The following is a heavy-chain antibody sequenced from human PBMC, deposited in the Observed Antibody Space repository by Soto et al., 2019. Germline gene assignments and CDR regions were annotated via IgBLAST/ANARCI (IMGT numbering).Heavy chain of an antibody. CDR2: ISGSGGST. CDR3: VKDTREGQWLVGGYFQH. Sequence: EVQLLESGGGLVQPGGSLRLSCAASGFTFSSYAMSCVRQAPGKGLEWVSAISGSGGSTYYADSVKGRFTISRDNSKNTLYLQMNSLRAEDTAVYYCVKDTREGQWLVGGYFQHWGQGTLVTVSS. V-gene: IGHV3-23*01. J-gene: IGHJ1*01. D-gene: IGHD6-19*01. CDR1: GFTFSSYA.